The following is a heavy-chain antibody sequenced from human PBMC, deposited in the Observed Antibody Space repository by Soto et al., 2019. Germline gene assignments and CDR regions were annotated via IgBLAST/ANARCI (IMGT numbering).Heavy chain of an antibody. CDR1: KFTFSTYA. CDR2: ISGSGDNT. V-gene: IGHV3-23*01. Sequence: EVQLLESGGGLVQRGESLRLSCAASKFTFSTYAMTWVRQAPGKGLEWVSDISGSGDNTYYADSVKGRFTISRDNSKSTLYLQMNSLRAEDTAVYYCAKDMVHCTGTRCARYFEKWGRGTLVTVSS. CDR3: AKDMVHCTGTRCARYFEK. J-gene: IGHJ4*02. D-gene: IGHD2-8*02.